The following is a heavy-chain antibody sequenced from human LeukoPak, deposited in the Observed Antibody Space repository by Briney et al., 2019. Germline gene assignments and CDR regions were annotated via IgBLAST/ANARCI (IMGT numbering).Heavy chain of an antibody. V-gene: IGHV3-48*03. J-gene: IGHJ3*02. CDR2: ISRSGSTI. CDR3: ARSALTGVAFDI. CDR1: GFNFSSYD. Sequence: QTGGSLRLSCAASGFNFSSYDMNWVRQAPGKGLEWLSYISRSGSTIYYAASVKGRFTISRDNAKNSLFLQMNSLRAEDTAVYYCARSALTGVAFDIWGQGTMVTVSS.